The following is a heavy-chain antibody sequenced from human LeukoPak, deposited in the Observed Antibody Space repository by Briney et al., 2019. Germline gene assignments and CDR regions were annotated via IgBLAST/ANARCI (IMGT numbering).Heavy chain of an antibody. CDR3: ARGPTQQLVDY. CDR2: IYHSGST. V-gene: IGHV4-38-2*02. J-gene: IGHJ4*02. D-gene: IGHD6-13*01. Sequence: SETLSLTCTVSGYSISSGYHWAWIRQPPGKGLEWIGYIYHSGSTYYNPSLKSRVTISVDRSKNQFSLKLSSVTAADTAVYYCARGPTQQLVDYWGQGTLVTVSS. CDR1: GYSISSGYH.